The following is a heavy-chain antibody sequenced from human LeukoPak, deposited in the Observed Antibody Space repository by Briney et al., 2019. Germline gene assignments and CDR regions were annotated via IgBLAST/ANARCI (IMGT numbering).Heavy chain of an antibody. CDR1: GFIFEDYA. J-gene: IGHJ4*02. Sequence: GGSLRLSCAASGFIFEDYAMHWVRQTPGKGLEWVSLISWDGESTYYADSVKGRFTISRDNSKNSLYLQMSSLRVEDTALYYCTKDDSGCTSSWSIDYWGQGTLVTVSS. CDR3: TKDDSGCTSSWSIDY. CDR2: ISWDGEST. V-gene: IGHV3-43D*03. D-gene: IGHD6-13*01.